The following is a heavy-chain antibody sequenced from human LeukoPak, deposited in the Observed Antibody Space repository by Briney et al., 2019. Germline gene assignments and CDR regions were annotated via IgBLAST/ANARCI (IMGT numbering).Heavy chain of an antibody. CDR2: INPSGGST. D-gene: IGHD2-2*01. V-gene: IGHV1-46*01. J-gene: IGHJ6*03. CDR3: ARDSATVVVPAATYYYYYMDV. Sequence: ASVKVSCKASGYTFTSYYMHWVRQAPRQGLEWMGIINPSGGSTSYAQKFQGRVTMTGDMSTSTVYMELSSLRSEDTAVYYCARDSATVVVPAATYYYYYMDVWGKGTTVTVSS. CDR1: GYTFTSYY.